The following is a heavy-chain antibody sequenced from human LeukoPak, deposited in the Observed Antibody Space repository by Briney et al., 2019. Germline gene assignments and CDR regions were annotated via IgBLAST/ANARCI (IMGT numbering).Heavy chain of an antibody. CDR2: ISSSSSYI. J-gene: IGHJ6*04. CDR1: GFTFSSYS. V-gene: IGHV3-21*01. CDR3: ARVYGDYGIYYYYYGMDV. D-gene: IGHD4-17*01. Sequence: PGGSLRLSCAASGFTFSSYSMNWVRQAPGKGLEWVSSISSSSSYIYYADSVKGRFTISRDNAKNSLYLQMNSLRAEDTAVYYCARVYGDYGIYYYYYGMDVWGKGTTVTVSS.